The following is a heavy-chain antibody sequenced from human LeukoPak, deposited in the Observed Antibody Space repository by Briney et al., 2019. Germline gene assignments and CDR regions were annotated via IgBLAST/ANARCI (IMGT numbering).Heavy chain of an antibody. CDR2: ISYDGSNK. CDR3: AKDRGDYYDSSGYYSGGFDI. D-gene: IGHD3-22*01. V-gene: IGHV3-30*18. Sequence: PGGSLRLSCAASGFTFSSYGMHWVRQAPGKGLEWVAVISYDGSNKYYADSVKGRFTISRDNSKNTLYLQMNSLRAEDTAVYYCAKDRGDYYDSSGYYSGGFDIWGHGTMVTVSS. J-gene: IGHJ3*02. CDR1: GFTFSSYG.